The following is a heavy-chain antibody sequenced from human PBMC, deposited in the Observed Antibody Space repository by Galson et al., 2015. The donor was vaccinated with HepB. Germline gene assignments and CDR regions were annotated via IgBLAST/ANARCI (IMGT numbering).Heavy chain of an antibody. J-gene: IGHJ4*02. Sequence: SLRLSCAASGFTFSSYSMNWVRQAPGKGLEWVSSISSSSSYIYYADSVKGRFTISRDNAKNSLYLQMNSLRAEDTAVYYCARETDIVVVVAATGFFDYWGQGTLVTVSS. CDR3: ARETDIVVVVAATGFFDY. CDR1: GFTFSSYS. CDR2: ISSSSSYI. V-gene: IGHV3-21*01. D-gene: IGHD2-15*01.